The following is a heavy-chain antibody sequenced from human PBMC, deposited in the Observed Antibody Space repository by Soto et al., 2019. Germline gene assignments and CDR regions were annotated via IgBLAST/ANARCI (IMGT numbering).Heavy chain of an antibody. CDR3: ARRSEEYYDFWSGYYGGYYYYMDG. V-gene: IGHV1-8*01. Sequence: ASLKVSCKASGYTFTSYDINWVRQATGQGLEWMGWMNPNSGNTGYAQKFQGRVTMTRNTSISTAYMELSSLRSEDTAVYYCARRSEEYYDFWSGYYGGYYYYMDGRGKGTTVTGSS. CDR1: GYTFTSYD. CDR2: MNPNSGNT. J-gene: IGHJ6*03. D-gene: IGHD3-3*01.